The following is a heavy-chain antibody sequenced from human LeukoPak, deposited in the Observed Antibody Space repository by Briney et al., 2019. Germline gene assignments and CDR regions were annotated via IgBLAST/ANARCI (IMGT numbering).Heavy chain of an antibody. CDR1: GFTFSDYS. Sequence: RGSLRLSCAASGFTFSDYSMNWVRQTPGRGLEWVSSISPSGRSISYADSVKGRFTISRDNAKNSLYLQMSSLRAEDTAVYYCASFRTGYSYYFDYWGQGILVTVSS. V-gene: IGHV3-21*01. CDR3: ASFRTGYSYYFDY. J-gene: IGHJ4*02. D-gene: IGHD3/OR15-3a*01. CDR2: ISPSGRSI.